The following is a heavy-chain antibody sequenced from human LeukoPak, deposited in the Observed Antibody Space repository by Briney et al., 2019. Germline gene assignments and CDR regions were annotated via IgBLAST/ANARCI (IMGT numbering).Heavy chain of an antibody. CDR1: GFTFSSYA. CDR2: ISGSGGST. J-gene: IGHJ3*02. D-gene: IGHD2-15*01. Sequence: PGGSLRLSCAASGFTFSSYAMSWVRQAPGKGLEWVSAISGSGGSTYYADSVKGRFTISRDNSKNTLYLQMNSLRAEDTAVYYCAKVRTPQVVAAISHGAFDIWGQGTMVTVSS. V-gene: IGHV3-23*01. CDR3: AKVRTPQVVAAISHGAFDI.